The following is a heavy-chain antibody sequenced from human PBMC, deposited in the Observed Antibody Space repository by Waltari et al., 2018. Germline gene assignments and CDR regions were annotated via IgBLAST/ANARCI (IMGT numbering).Heavy chain of an antibody. Sequence: QVQLVESGGGVVQPGRSLRLSCAASGFTFSSYGMHWVRQAPGKGLEWVAVIWYDGSNKYYADSVKGRFTISRDNSKNTLYLQMNSLRAEDTAVYYCAKETHYFDYWGQGTLVTVSS. CDR3: AKETHYFDY. CDR1: GFTFSSYG. V-gene: IGHV3-33*06. J-gene: IGHJ4*02. CDR2: IWYDGSNK.